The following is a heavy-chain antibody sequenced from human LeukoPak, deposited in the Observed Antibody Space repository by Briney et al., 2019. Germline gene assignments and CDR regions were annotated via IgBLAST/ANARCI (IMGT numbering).Heavy chain of an antibody. CDR3: ARSIAAAYWYFDL. CDR2: INHSGST. CDR1: GGSFSDYY. J-gene: IGHJ2*01. D-gene: IGHD6-13*01. V-gene: IGHV4-34*01. Sequence: SETLSLTCAVYGGSFSDYYWSWIRQPPGKGLEWIGEINHSGSTNYNPSLKSRVTMSVDTSKNQFSLKLSSVTAADTAVYYCARSIAAAYWYFDLWGRGTLVTVSS.